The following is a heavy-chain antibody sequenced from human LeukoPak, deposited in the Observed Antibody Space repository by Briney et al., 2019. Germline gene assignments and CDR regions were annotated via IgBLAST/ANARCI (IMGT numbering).Heavy chain of an antibody. CDR2: INPSGGST. CDR3: ARDSFTIFGVVNVYYYYYGMDV. D-gene: IGHD3-3*01. CDR1: GYTFTSYY. J-gene: IGHJ6*02. Sequence: ASVKVSCKASGYTFTSYYMHWVRQAPGQGLEWMGIINPSGGSTSYAQKFQGRVTMTRDTSTSTVYMELSSLRSEDTAVYYCARDSFTIFGVVNVYYYYYGMDVWGQGTTVTVSS. V-gene: IGHV1-46*01.